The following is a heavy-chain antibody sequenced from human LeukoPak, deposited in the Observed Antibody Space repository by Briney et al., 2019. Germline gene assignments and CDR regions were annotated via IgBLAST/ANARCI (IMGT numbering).Heavy chain of an antibody. Sequence: SVKVSCKASGGTFSSYAISWVRQAPGQGLEWMGGIIPIFGTANYAQKFQGRVTITADKSTSTAYMELSSLRSEDTAVYYCARARAPMVKEYNWFDPWGQGTLVTVSS. CDR1: GGTFSSYA. V-gene: IGHV1-69*06. CDR2: IIPIFGTA. CDR3: ARARAPMVKEYNWFDP. J-gene: IGHJ5*02. D-gene: IGHD5-18*01.